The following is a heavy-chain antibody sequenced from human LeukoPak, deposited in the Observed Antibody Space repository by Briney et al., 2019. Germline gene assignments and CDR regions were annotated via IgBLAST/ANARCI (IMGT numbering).Heavy chain of an antibody. D-gene: IGHD3-16*01. V-gene: IGHV3-33*08. CDR3: GRDSLGGDY. CDR2: IWNDGSKK. J-gene: IGHJ4*02. CDR1: GFSFSTFG. Sequence: GRSLRLSCAASGFSFSTFGMHWARRAPGKGLEWVAVIWNDGSKKFYAESVKGRFTISRDNSQNTLYLQMNRLRAEVTAVYYCGRDSLGGDYWGQGTLVTVSS.